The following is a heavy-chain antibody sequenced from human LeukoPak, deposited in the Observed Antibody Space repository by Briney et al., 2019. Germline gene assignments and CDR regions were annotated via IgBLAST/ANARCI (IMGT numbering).Heavy chain of an antibody. CDR3: ARGPYYYDSSGFYSNY. CDR1: VYTFHNYY. Sequence: ASVNVSCQASVYTFHNYYSHGLRPAPGQGLAGMGIINPTGGRTSYAQKFQGRVTMPWDTSTSTVYMELSSLRSEATAVYSCARGPYYYDSSGFYSNYCGEGTLVTASS. D-gene: IGHD3-22*01. V-gene: IGHV1-46*02. J-gene: IGHJ4*02. CDR2: INPTGGRT.